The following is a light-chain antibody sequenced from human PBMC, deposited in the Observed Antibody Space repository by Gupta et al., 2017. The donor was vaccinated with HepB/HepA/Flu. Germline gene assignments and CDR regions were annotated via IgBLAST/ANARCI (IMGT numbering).Light chain of an antibody. J-gene: IGLJ2*01. V-gene: IGLV4-69*01. CDR2: LNSDGSH. Sequence: QLVLTQSPSASASLGASVKLTCTLSSGHNTYGIAWHQQQPEKGPRYLMKLNSDGSHRKGDGIPDRFSGSSSGAERYPTISSLQSEDEADYYCQTWGTGIVVFGRGIKLTVL. CDR3: QTWGTGIVV. CDR1: SGHNTYG.